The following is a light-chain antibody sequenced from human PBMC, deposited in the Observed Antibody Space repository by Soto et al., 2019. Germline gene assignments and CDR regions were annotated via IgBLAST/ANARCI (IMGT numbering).Light chain of an antibody. V-gene: IGKV3-15*01. J-gene: IGKJ1*01. CDR2: GAS. CDR1: RTFTTN. CDR3: QQFHNWPRT. Sequence: EIVMTQSPATLSVSPGERATLSCRASRTFTTNLAWYHQKPGQAPRLLIYGASTRAAGIPARFSGSGSGTEFTLTITSLQSEDFAVYYCQQFHNWPRTFGQGTKVDIK.